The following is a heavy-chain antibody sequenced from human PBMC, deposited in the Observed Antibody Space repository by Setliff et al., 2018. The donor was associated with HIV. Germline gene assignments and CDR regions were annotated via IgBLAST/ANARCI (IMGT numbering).Heavy chain of an antibody. CDR3: VKSLMFFNWFDS. CDR2: ISTNGDST. D-gene: IGHD3-10*02. Sequence: GGSLRLSCAASGFTFSNYAMHWVRQAPGKGLEYVSSISTNGDSTSYADSVKGRFTISRDNSKNTLYLQMSSLRTEDTAVYYCVKSLMFFNWFDSWGQGTLVTVSS. CDR1: GFTFSNYA. V-gene: IGHV3-64D*09. J-gene: IGHJ5*01.